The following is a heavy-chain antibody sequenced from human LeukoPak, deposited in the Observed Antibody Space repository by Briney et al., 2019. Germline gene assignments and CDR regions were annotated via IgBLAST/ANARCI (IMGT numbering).Heavy chain of an antibody. D-gene: IGHD2-21*01. CDR2: IYTSGST. CDR3: ARATLFASDI. J-gene: IGHJ3*02. CDR1: GDSISSGSYS. V-gene: IGHV4-61*02. Sequence: ASQTLSLTCTVPGDSISSGSYSWGWIRQPAGKGLEWIGRIYTSGSTNYNPSLKSRVTLSVDTSKNQFSLGLSSVTAADTAVYYCARATLFASDIWGQGTMVTVSS.